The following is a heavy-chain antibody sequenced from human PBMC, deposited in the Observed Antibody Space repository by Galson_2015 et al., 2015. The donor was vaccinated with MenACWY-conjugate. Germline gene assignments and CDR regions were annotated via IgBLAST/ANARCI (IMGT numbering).Heavy chain of an antibody. Sequence: PALVKPTQTLTLTCTSSGFSLSTSGMCVSWIRQPPGKALEWLARIDWDDDKYYSTSLKTRLTISKDTSKNQVVLTMTNMDPVDTATYYCARGNYDSSGYWAYFQHWGQGTLVTVSS. CDR1: GFSLSTSGMC. V-gene: IGHV2-70*11. CDR3: ARGNYDSSGYWAYFQH. CDR2: IDWDDDK. D-gene: IGHD3-22*01. J-gene: IGHJ1*01.